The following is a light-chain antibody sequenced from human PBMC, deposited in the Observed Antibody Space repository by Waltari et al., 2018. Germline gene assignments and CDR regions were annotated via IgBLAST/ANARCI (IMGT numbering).Light chain of an antibody. CDR3: SSFPGGSLV. J-gene: IGLJ2*01. Sequence: QSALTQPRSVSGSPGQSVTISCNKTNSDIDPVNYVSWYQQHPGKAPKLVIYDVRVRPAGVPDRFSGSRSGNTASLIISGLQPADEADYYCSSFPGGSLVFCGGTELTVL. V-gene: IGLV2-11*01. CDR1: NSDIDPVNY. CDR2: DVR.